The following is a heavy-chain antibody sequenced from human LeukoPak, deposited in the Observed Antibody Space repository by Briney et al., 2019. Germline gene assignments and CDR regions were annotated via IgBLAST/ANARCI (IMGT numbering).Heavy chain of an antibody. J-gene: IGHJ3*02. CDR3: ARLTSGDDYGTTGAFDI. CDR2: IYYSGST. V-gene: IGHV4-39*01. D-gene: IGHD4-17*01. Sequence: KASETLSLTCTVSGGSISSDTYYWGWIRQPPGKGLEWIGSIYYSGSTYYNPSLKSRVTISVDTSKNQISLKLSSVNAADTAVYSCARLTSGDDYGTTGAFDIWGQGTMVTVSS. CDR1: GGSISSDTYY.